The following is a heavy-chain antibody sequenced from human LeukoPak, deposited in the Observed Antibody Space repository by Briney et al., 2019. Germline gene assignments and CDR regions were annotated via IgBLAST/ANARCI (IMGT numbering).Heavy chain of an antibody. Sequence: SETLSLTCAVFGGSLTNYYWSWIRQPAGKGLEWIGRIYTSGSTNYNPSLKSRVTISVDTSKNQFSLKLSSVTAADTAVYYCARVGWGYWFDPWGQGTLVTVSS. D-gene: IGHD3-10*01. CDR2: IYTSGST. V-gene: IGHV4-4*07. CDR3: ARVGWGYWFDP. J-gene: IGHJ5*02. CDR1: GGSLTNYY.